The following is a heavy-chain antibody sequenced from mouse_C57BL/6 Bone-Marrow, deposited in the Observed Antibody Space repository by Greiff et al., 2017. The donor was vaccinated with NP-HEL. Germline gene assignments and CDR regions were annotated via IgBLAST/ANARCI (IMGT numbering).Heavy chain of an antibody. CDR3: TPYYYGSGGYFDV. Sequence: VQLQQSGAELVRPGASVKLSCTASGFNIKDDYMHWVKQRPEQGLEWIGGIDPENGDTEYASKFQGKATITADTSSNTAYLQLSSLTSEDTAVYYCTPYYYGSGGYFDVWGTGTTVTVSS. CDR2: IDPENGDT. V-gene: IGHV14-4*01. CDR1: GFNIKDDY. D-gene: IGHD1-1*01. J-gene: IGHJ1*03.